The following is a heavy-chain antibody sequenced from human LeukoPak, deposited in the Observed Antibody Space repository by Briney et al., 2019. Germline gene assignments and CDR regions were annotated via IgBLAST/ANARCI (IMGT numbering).Heavy chain of an antibody. D-gene: IGHD3-10*01. Sequence: PSETLSLTCTVSGGSISSGDYYWSWIRQPPGKGLEWIGYIYYSGSTYYNPSLKSRVTISVDTSKNQFSLKLSSVTAADTAVYYCARVSESPSYGMDVWGQGTAVSVSS. J-gene: IGHJ6*02. CDR1: GGSISSGDYY. CDR2: IYYSGST. CDR3: ARVSESPSYGMDV. V-gene: IGHV4-30-4*01.